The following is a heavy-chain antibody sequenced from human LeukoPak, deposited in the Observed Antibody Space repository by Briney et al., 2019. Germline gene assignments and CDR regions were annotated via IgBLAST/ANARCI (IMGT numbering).Heavy chain of an antibody. CDR2: IYHSGST. V-gene: IGHV4-30-2*01. CDR1: GGSISSGGYY. D-gene: IGHD6-13*01. J-gene: IGHJ4*02. CDR3: ARGAAAAH. Sequence: PSQTLSLTCNVSGGSISSGGYYWSWIRQPPGKGLEWIGYIYHSGSTYYNPSLKSRVTISVDTSKNQFSLKLSSVTAADTAVYYCARGAAAAHWGQGTLVTVSS.